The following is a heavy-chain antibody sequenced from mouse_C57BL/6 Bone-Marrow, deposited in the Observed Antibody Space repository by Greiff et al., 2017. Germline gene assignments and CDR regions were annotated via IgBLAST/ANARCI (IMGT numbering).Heavy chain of an antibody. J-gene: IGHJ3*01. D-gene: IGHD1-1*01. V-gene: IGHV5-6*01. CDR3: ARHDDYCRFAY. Sequence: DVQLQESGGDLVKPGGSLKLSCAASGFTFSSYGLSWVRQTPDQRLEWVATISSDGSYPYYPDSVKGRFTISRDNAKNTLYLQVSSLMSEDTAMYYCARHDDYCRFAYWGQGTLVTVSA. CDR1: GFTFSSYG. CDR2: ISSDGSYP.